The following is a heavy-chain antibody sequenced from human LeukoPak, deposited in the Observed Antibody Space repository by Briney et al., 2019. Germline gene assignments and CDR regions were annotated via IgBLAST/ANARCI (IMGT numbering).Heavy chain of an antibody. CDR3: ARRLTQCDCFDP. Sequence: SQTLSLTCAISGDSVSSNSVAWNWIRQSPSRGLEWLGRTYYRSTWYNDYAVSVRGRITVNPDTSKNQFSLHLNSVTPEDTAVYYCARRLTQCDCFDPWGQGILVTVSS. V-gene: IGHV6-1*01. CDR1: GDSVSSNSVA. J-gene: IGHJ5*02. CDR2: TYYRSTWYN. D-gene: IGHD2-21*02.